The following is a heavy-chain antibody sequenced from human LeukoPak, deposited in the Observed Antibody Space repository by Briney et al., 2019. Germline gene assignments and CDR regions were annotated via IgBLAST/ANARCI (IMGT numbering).Heavy chain of an antibody. D-gene: IGHD3-3*01. Sequence: SETLSLTCTVSGGSISSYYWSWIRQPPGKGLEWIGYIYYSGSTNYNPSLKSRVTISVDTSKNQFSLKLSSVTAADTAVYYCARGGITIFGVGNPWWFDRWGQGTLVTVSS. CDR1: GGSISSYY. J-gene: IGHJ5*02. V-gene: IGHV4-59*01. CDR2: IYYSGST. CDR3: ARGGITIFGVGNPWWFDR.